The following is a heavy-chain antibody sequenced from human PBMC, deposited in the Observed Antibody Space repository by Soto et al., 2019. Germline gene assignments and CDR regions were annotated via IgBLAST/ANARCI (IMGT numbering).Heavy chain of an antibody. CDR1: GFTFSSYA. Sequence: GGSLRLSCAASGFTFSSYAMHWVRQAPGKGLEYVSAISSNGGSTYYANSVKRRFTISRDNSKNTLYLQMGSLRAEDMAVYYCARHSSGLDYWGQGTLVTVSS. V-gene: IGHV3-64*01. D-gene: IGHD6-19*01. J-gene: IGHJ4*02. CDR2: ISSNGGST. CDR3: ARHSSGLDY.